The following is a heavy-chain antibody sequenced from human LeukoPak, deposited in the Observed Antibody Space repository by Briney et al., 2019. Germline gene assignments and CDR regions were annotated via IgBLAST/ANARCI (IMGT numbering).Heavy chain of an antibody. Sequence: GGSLRLSCAASGFTFSSYSMNWVRQAPGKGLEWVSSISSSSSYIYYADSVKGRFTISRDNAKNSLYLQMNSLRTEDTAVYYCARDIRDPLDPIQHWGQGTLVTVSS. CDR2: ISSSSSYI. CDR3: ARDIRDPLDPIQH. D-gene: IGHD3-3*01. CDR1: GFTFSSYS. V-gene: IGHV3-21*01. J-gene: IGHJ1*01.